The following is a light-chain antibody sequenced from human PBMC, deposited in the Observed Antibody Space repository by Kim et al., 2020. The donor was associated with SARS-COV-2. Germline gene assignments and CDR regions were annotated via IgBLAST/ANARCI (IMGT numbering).Light chain of an antibody. CDR2: QDK. Sequence: SYELTQPPSVSVSPGQTASITCSGDKLGDKYACWYQQKPGQSPVLVIYQDKKRPSGLPERFSGSNSGNTATLTISGTQAMDEADYYCQAWDSSTFYVFGTGTKVTVL. V-gene: IGLV3-1*01. J-gene: IGLJ1*01. CDR3: QAWDSSTFYV. CDR1: KLGDKY.